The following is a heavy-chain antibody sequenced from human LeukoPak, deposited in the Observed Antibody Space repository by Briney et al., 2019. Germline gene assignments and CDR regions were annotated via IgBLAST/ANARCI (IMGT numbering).Heavy chain of an antibody. J-gene: IGHJ4*02. CDR3: ARDVDPGSAFDY. Sequence: GGSLRLSCAASGFSFSTYGMHWVRQAPGKGLEWLAFIQSDGRNKYYADSVKGRFTISRDNSKNTLFLQMNSLRAEDTALYYCARDVDPGSAFDYWGQGTLVTVSS. D-gene: IGHD2-15*01. CDR1: GFSFSTYG. V-gene: IGHV3-30*02. CDR2: IQSDGRNK.